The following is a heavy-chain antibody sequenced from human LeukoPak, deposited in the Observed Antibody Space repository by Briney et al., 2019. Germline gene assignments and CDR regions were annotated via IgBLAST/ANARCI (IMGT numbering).Heavy chain of an antibody. CDR2: ISNGGSS. CDR3: AGAQRGYTHGYLGGGYFDY. J-gene: IGHJ4*02. CDR1: GGSISGYY. D-gene: IGHD5-18*01. Sequence: SETLSLTCTGSGGSISGYYWSWVRQPPGKGLEWIGYISNGGSSSYNPSLKSRGTMSVDTSKRQFSLNLTSVTAADTAVYYCAGAQRGYTHGYLGGGYFDYWGQGTLVTVSS. V-gene: IGHV4-59*12.